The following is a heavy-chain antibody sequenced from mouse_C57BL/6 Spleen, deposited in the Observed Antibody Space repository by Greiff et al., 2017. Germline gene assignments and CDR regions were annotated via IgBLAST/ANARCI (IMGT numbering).Heavy chain of an antibody. CDR1: GYTFTSYW. J-gene: IGHJ2*01. Sequence: VQLQQSGAELAKPGASVKLSCKASGYTFTSYWMHWVKQRPGQGLEWIGYINPSGGYNKYNQKLKEKATLTADKSSSTAYMQLCSLTYEDSAVYYCAKPYGSSQYYFDYWGQGTTLTVSS. CDR3: AKPYGSSQYYFDY. D-gene: IGHD1-1*01. V-gene: IGHV1-7*01. CDR2: INPSGGYN.